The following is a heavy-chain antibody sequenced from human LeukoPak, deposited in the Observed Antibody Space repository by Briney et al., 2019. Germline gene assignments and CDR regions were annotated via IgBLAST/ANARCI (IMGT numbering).Heavy chain of an antibody. D-gene: IGHD2-15*01. V-gene: IGHV4-30-4*08. CDR1: GGSITSGDYY. CDR3: ARGFSSGGTAGPKPVDY. J-gene: IGHJ4*02. Sequence: SETLSLTCTVSGGSITSGDYYWSWIRQPPGKGLEWVGYIYYSGSTYYNPSLKSRVTISVDTSKNQFSLKLSSVTAADTAVYYCARGFSSGGTAGPKPVDYWGQGTLVTVSS. CDR2: IYYSGST.